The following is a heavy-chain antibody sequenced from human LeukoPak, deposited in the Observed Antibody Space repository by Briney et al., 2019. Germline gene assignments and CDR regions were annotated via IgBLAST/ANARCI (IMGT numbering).Heavy chain of an antibody. Sequence: TGRSLRLSCAASGFTFSAYGMHWVRQAPGKGLEWVTVIWYDGSNKYYADSVKGRFTISRDNSKNMLYLQMNSLRAEDTAVYYCARERDGWSGVPFDYWGQGTLVTVSS. CDR1: GFTFSAYG. D-gene: IGHD3-3*01. J-gene: IGHJ4*02. V-gene: IGHV3-33*01. CDR3: ARERDGWSGVPFDY. CDR2: IWYDGSNK.